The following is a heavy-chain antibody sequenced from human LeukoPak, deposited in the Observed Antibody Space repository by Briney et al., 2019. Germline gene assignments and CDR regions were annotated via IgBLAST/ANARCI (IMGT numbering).Heavy chain of an antibody. D-gene: IGHD5-12*01. Sequence: GGSLRLSCAASGFTVSSNYMSWVRQAPGKGLEWVSVVYSGGSTYYADSVKGRFTISRDNSKNTLYLQMNSLRAEDTAVYYCARGDRPGYSGYDPYGMDVWGKGTTVTVSS. V-gene: IGHV3-53*01. J-gene: IGHJ6*04. CDR2: VYSGGST. CDR3: ARGDRPGYSGYDPYGMDV. CDR1: GFTVSSNY.